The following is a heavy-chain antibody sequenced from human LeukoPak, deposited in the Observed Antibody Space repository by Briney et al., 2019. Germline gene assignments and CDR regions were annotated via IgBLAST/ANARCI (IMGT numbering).Heavy chain of an antibody. J-gene: IGHJ4*02. CDR2: MSYDESNK. Sequence: GGSLRLSCAASGFTFSTYAMHWVRQAPGKGLEWVALMSYDESNKHYADSVKGRFTISRDNSKNTLYLQMNSLRAEDTAVYYCAKDSTYYYDSSPDYWGQGTLVTVSS. D-gene: IGHD3-22*01. CDR1: GFTFSTYA. CDR3: AKDSTYYYDSSPDY. V-gene: IGHV3-30-3*01.